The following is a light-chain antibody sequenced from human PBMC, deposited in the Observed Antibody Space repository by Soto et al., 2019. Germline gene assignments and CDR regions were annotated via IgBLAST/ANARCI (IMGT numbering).Light chain of an antibody. V-gene: IGLV2-18*02. J-gene: IGLJ2*01. CDR1: SSDVGSYNR. Sequence: SVLTQPPSVSGSPGQSVTISCTGTSSDVGSYNRVSWYQQPPGTAPKLMIYEVSNRPSGVPDRFSGSKSGNTASLTISGLQAEDEADYYCSSYTSSSVVFGGGTQLTVL. CDR3: SSYTSSSVV. CDR2: EVS.